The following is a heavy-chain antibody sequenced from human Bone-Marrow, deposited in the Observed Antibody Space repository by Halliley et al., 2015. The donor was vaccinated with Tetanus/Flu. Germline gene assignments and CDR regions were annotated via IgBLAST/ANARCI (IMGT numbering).Heavy chain of an antibody. V-gene: IGHV3-74*01. CDR3: ARGFRPTVTTYDYFGY. CDR2: INRDGSSR. Sequence: INRDGSSRSYADSVQGRFIISRDHPKNTLYLQMNSLRAEDTAVYYCARGFRPTVTTYDYFGYWGQGTLVTVSS. J-gene: IGHJ4*02. D-gene: IGHD4-17*01.